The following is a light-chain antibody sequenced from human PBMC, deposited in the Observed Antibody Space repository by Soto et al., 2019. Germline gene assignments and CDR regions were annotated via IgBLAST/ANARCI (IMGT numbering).Light chain of an antibody. CDR3: QQYGSSPLT. V-gene: IGKV3-20*01. Sequence: EIVLTQSPGTLSLSPGERANLSCRASQSVSSSYLAWYQQKPGQAPRVLIYGASSRATGIPDRFSGSGSGTDFTLTISRLEPEDFAVYYCQQYGSSPLTFGGGTNVEIK. CDR2: GAS. J-gene: IGKJ4*01. CDR1: QSVSSSY.